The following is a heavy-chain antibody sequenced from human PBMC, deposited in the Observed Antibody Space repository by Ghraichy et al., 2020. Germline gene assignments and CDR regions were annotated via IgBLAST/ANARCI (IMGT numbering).Heavy chain of an antibody. V-gene: IGHV4-39*01. Sequence: SQTLSLTCTVSGGSISSSSYYWGWIRQPPGKGLEWIGSIYYSGSTYYNPSLKSRVTISVDTSKNQFSLKLSSVTAADTAVYYCARAVGVVFDYWGQGTLVTVSS. J-gene: IGHJ4*02. CDR1: GGSISSSSYY. CDR3: ARAVGVVFDY. CDR2: IYYSGST. D-gene: IGHD1-26*01.